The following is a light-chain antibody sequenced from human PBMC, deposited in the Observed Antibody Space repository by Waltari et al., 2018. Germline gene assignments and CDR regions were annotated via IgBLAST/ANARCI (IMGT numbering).Light chain of an antibody. CDR3: QQYGVSLWT. V-gene: IGKV3-20*01. CDR2: SAS. J-gene: IGKJ1*01. Sequence: EIVLTQSPGTLSLSPGERATLPCRARQSVSSSYLSWYQHKPGQAPRLLIYSASSRATGIPDRFSGSGSGTDFTLTISRLEPEDFAVYYCQQYGVSLWTFGQGTRVEIK. CDR1: QSVSSSY.